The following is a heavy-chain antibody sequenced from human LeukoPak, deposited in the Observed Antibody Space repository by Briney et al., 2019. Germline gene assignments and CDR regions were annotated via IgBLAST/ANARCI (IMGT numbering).Heavy chain of an antibody. CDR3: ARAEHYYYDSSGYSPVGAFDI. CDR2: IYYSGST. D-gene: IGHD3-22*01. J-gene: IGHJ3*02. V-gene: IGHV4-39*07. CDR1: GGSISSRSYY. Sequence: SETLSLTCTVSGGSISSRSYYWGWIRQRPGKGLEWIGSIYYSGSTYYNPSLKSRVTISVDTSKNQFSLKLSSVTAADTAVYYCARAEHYYYDSSGYSPVGAFDIWGQGTMVTVSS.